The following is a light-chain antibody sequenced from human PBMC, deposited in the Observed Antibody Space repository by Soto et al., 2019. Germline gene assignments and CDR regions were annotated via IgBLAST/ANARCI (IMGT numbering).Light chain of an antibody. V-gene: IGKV3-15*01. CDR2: GAF. CDR1: QSVSSN. CDR3: QHYNNWPSWT. Sequence: EIVLTQSPGTLSLSPGERATLSCRASQSVSSNIAWYQQKPGQAPRLLIYGAFTRATGIPARFSGSGSGTEFTLTISSLQSEDFAVYYCQHYNNWPSWTFGQGTKVDIK. J-gene: IGKJ1*01.